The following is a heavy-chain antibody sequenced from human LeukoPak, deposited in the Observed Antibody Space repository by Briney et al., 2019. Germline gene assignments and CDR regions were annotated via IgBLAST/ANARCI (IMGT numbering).Heavy chain of an antibody. Sequence: GGSLRLSCAASRFTFSTRWMNWVRQAPGKGLEWVAIIKEDGSEELYVDSVKGRFTISRDNAKNSLYLQMNNLRAEDTAVYYCASGFLQWLYWGQGTLVTVSS. D-gene: IGHD3-3*01. V-gene: IGHV3-7*01. CDR2: IKEDGSEE. J-gene: IGHJ4*02. CDR3: ASGFLQWLY. CDR1: RFTFSTRW.